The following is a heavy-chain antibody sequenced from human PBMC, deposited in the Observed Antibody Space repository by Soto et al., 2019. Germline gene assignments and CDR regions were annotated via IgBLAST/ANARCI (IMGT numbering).Heavy chain of an antibody. V-gene: IGHV1-18*01. J-gene: IGHJ6*02. Sequence: ASVKVSCKASGYTFTSYGISWVRQAPGQGLEWMGWISAYNGNTNYAQKLQGRVTMTTDTSTSTAYMELRSLRSDDTAVHYCARDGVTIFGVVNRPYYYYGMDVWGQGTTVTVSS. D-gene: IGHD3-3*01. CDR2: ISAYNGNT. CDR1: GYTFTSYG. CDR3: ARDGVTIFGVVNRPYYYYGMDV.